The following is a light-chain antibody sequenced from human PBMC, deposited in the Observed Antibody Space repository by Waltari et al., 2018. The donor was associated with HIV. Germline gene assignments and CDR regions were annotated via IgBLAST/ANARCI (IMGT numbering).Light chain of an antibody. J-gene: IGKJ5*01. CDR2: LGS. CDR1: QSLLHSNGYKY. Sequence: DIVMTQSPLSLLVTPGEPASISCRSSQSLLHSNGYKYLYWYLQKPGQSPQLLIYLGSNRASGVPDRFSGSGSGTDFTLKISRVEAEDVGVYYCMQALETPRTFGQGTRLEIK. V-gene: IGKV2-28*01. CDR3: MQALETPRT.